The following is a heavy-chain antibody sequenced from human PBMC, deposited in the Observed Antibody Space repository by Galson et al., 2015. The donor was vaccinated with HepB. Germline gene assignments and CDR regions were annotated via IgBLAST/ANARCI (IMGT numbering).Heavy chain of an antibody. CDR2: ISFDGSNK. J-gene: IGHJ6*03. V-gene: IGHV3-30*03. CDR1: GFTFSSFG. Sequence: SLRLSCAASGFTFSSFGIHCVRQAPGKGLEWVAVISFDGSNKYHADSVKGRFTISRDNSKNTLYLQMNSLRTEDTAVYYCARDHRRMDFDRNPYYYYYYMDVWGKGATVTVSS. CDR3: ARDHRRMDFDRNPYYYYYYMDV. D-gene: IGHD1-14*01.